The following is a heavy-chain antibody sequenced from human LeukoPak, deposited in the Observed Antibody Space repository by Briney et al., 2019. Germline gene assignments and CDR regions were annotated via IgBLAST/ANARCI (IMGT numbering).Heavy chain of an antibody. D-gene: IGHD3-10*01. V-gene: IGHV1-2*02. CDR3: AGRYYSKYYFDY. Sequence: ASVKVSCKASGYTFTGYYIHWVRQAPGQGLEGMGWINPNRGGTNYAQKFEGRVTMTRDTSISTADMELSRLRTDDTGGYYWAGRYYSKYYFDYWGQGTLVTVSS. J-gene: IGHJ4*02. CDR1: GYTFTGYY. CDR2: INPNRGGT.